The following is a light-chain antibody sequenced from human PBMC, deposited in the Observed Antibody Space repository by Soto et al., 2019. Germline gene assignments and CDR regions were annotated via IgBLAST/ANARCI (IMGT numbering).Light chain of an antibody. CDR2: GTS. V-gene: IGKV1-6*01. J-gene: IGKJ1*01. CDR1: QGIGND. CDR3: LQDYTFPWT. Sequence: AIQMTQSPSSLSASIGDRVTITCRASQGIGNDLGWYQQKPGKAPKVLIYGTSSLQSGVPSRFGGSGSGTDFTLTISSLQPEDFATYYCLQDYTFPWTFGQGTKVEI.